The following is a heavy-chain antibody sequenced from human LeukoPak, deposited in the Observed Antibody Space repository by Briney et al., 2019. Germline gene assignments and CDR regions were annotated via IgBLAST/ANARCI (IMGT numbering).Heavy chain of an antibody. D-gene: IGHD3-10*01. CDR1: GFTFGSYA. CDR3: ARGADRFGESLQNY. Sequence: GGSLRLSCAASGFTFGSYAMHWVRQAPGKGLEWVAVISYDGSNKYYADSVKGRFTISRDNSKNTLYLQMNSLRAEDTAVYYCARGADRFGESLQNYWGQGTLVTVSS. CDR2: ISYDGSNK. V-gene: IGHV3-30*04. J-gene: IGHJ4*02.